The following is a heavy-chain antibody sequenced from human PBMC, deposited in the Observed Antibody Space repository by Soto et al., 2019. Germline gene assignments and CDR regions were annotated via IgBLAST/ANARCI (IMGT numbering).Heavy chain of an antibody. CDR3: AKDLQYWYFDL. CDR2: SSGSGGST. J-gene: IGHJ2*01. V-gene: IGHV3-23*01. CDR1: GFTFSSYA. Sequence: EVQLLESGGGLVQPGGSLRLSCAASGFTFSSYAMSWVRQAPGKGLEWVSASSGSGGSTYYADSVKGRFTISRDNSKNMVYLQMNSLRAEDTAVYYCAKDLQYWYFDLWGRGTLVPVSS.